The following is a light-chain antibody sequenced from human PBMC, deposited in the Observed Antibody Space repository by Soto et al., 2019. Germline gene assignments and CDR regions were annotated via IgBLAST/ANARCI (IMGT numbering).Light chain of an antibody. Sequence: DIVMTQSPDSLAVSLGDRATINCKSSQSVFASSNNKNFLAWYQQRPGQLPKLLIYWASTREFGVPDRFSGSGSGTDFTLTISRLQAEDVAVYYGHQYHSGPPAFGHGTKVEIK. V-gene: IGKV4-1*01. CDR3: HQYHSGPPA. CDR1: QSVFASSNNKNF. J-gene: IGKJ1*01. CDR2: WAS.